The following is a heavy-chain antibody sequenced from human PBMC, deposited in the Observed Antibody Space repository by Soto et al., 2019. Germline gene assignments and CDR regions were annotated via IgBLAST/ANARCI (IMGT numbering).Heavy chain of an antibody. CDR3: ARVRCSGGSCYSHPYYFDY. CDR2: INHSGSI. Sequence: SETLSLTCAVYGGSFSGYYWSWIRQPPGKGLEWIGEINHSGSINYNPSLKSRVTISVDTSKNQFSLKLSSVTAADTAVYYCARVRCSGGSCYSHPYYFDYWGQGTLVTVSS. D-gene: IGHD2-15*01. CDR1: GGSFSGYY. J-gene: IGHJ4*02. V-gene: IGHV4-34*01.